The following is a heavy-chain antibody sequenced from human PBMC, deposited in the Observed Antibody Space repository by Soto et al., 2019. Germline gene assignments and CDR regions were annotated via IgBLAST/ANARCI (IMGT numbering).Heavy chain of an antibody. Sequence: QVQLVQSGAEVKKPGSSVKVSCKAPGGTFSTYAISWVRQAPGQGLEWMGGVIPIFGTPKYAQKFQGRVTITADESTSTGYMELRSLRSEDTAVYYCARSQGGSISLDISYYYYYGMDVWGQGTTVTVSS. V-gene: IGHV1-69*01. CDR2: VIPIFGTP. CDR1: GGTFSTYA. D-gene: IGHD2-15*01. CDR3: ARSQGGSISLDISYYYYYGMDV. J-gene: IGHJ6*02.